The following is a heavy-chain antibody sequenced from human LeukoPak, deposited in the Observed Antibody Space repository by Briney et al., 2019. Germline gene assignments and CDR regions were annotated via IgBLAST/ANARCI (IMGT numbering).Heavy chain of an antibody. Sequence: SETLSLTCTVSGGSISSSSYYWSWIRQPPGKGLEWIGEINHGGSTDYNPSLKSRVTMSVDTSENQFSLNLNSLTAADTAVYYCARGRYYFDSSGSFHYWGQGTLVTVSS. V-gene: IGHV4-39*07. J-gene: IGHJ4*02. CDR1: GGSISSSSYY. CDR2: INHGGST. CDR3: ARGRYYFDSSGSFHY. D-gene: IGHD3-22*01.